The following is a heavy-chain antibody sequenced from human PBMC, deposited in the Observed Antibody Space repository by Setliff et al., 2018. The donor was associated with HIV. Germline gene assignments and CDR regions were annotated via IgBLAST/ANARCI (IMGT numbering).Heavy chain of an antibody. V-gene: IGHV4-59*11. CDR2: TSSTGAA. Sequence: SETLSLTCTVSGDSINSHFWTWIRQSPRKGLEWIGYTSSTGAAWYNPSLKSRVTMSIDTSKIHFSLTLSSVSGADTALYYCARGGKRAFDIWGQGAMVT. CDR1: GDSINSHF. CDR3: ARGGKRAFDI. J-gene: IGHJ3*02.